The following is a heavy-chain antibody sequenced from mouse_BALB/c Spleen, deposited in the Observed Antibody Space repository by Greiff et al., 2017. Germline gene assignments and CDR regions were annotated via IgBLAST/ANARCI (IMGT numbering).Heavy chain of an antibody. Sequence: EVQLQQSGPELVKPGASVKMSCKASGYTFTSYVMHWVKQKPGQGLEWIGYINPYNDGTKYNEKFKGKATLTSDKSSSTAYMELSSLTSEDSAVYYCARTLVYYAMDYWGQGTSVTVSA. D-gene: IGHD4-1*01. V-gene: IGHV1-14*01. J-gene: IGHJ4*01. CDR1: GYTFTSYV. CDR3: ARTLVYYAMDY. CDR2: INPYNDGT.